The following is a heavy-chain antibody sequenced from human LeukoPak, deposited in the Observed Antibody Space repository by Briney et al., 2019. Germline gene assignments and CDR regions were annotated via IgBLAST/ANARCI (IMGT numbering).Heavy chain of an antibody. CDR2: MRYDGTNK. D-gene: IGHD5-12*01. J-gene: IGHJ4*02. CDR1: GFTFSTYG. V-gene: IGHV3-30*02. CDR3: AKGTEYSGYDLDY. Sequence: GGSLRLSCAASGFTFSTYGMHWVRQAPGKGLEWVAFMRYDGTNKYYADSVKGRFTISRDNSKTTLYLQMNSLGAEDTAVYYCAKGTEYSGYDLDYWGQGTLVTVSS.